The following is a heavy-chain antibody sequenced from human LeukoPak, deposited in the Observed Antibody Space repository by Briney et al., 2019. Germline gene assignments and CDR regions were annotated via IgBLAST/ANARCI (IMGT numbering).Heavy chain of an antibody. D-gene: IGHD6-13*01. CDR2: ISGSGGST. CDR1: GFTFSSYA. CDR3: AKDHRVSIAAAGAYFDY. Sequence: PGGSLRLSCAASGFTFSSYAMSWVRQAPGKGLEWVSAISGSGGSTYYADSVKGRFTISRDNSKNTLYLQMNSLRAEDTAVYYCAKDHRVSIAAAGAYFDYWGQGTLVTVSS. J-gene: IGHJ4*02. V-gene: IGHV3-23*01.